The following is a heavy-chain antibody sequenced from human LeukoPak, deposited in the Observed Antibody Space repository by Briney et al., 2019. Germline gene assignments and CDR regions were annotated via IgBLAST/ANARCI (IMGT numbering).Heavy chain of an antibody. Sequence: GGSLRLSCAASGFTFSSYWMHWVRQAPGKGLVWVSRINCDGSSTSYADSVKGRFTISRDNSKNTLYLQMNSLRAEDTAVYYCAGLLRYFDWSSPSEHWGQGTMVTVSS. CDR3: AGLLRYFDWSSPSEH. CDR2: INCDGSST. D-gene: IGHD3-9*01. V-gene: IGHV3-74*01. CDR1: GFTFSSYW. J-gene: IGHJ3*01.